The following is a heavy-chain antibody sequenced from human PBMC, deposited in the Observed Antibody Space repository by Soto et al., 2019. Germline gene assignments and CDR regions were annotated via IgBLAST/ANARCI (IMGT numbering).Heavy chain of an antibody. J-gene: IGHJ6*02. V-gene: IGHV3-23*01. CDR2: ISGSGGST. D-gene: IGHD2-2*01. Sequence: GGSLRLSCAASGFTFSSYAMSWVRQAPGKGLEWGSAISGSGGSTYYTDSVKGRFNISRANSKNTLHLQMNSLRAEDTAVYYRANQRCSRTSCSYYYYYYGMDVWGQGTTVTVSS. CDR1: GFTFSSYA. CDR3: ANQRCSRTSCSYYYYYYGMDV.